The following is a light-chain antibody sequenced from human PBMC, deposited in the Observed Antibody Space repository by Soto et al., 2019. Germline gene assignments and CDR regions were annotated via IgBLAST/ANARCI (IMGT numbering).Light chain of an antibody. CDR1: QSVSSY. J-gene: IGKJ5*01. Sequence: EIVLTQSPATLSLSPGERATLSCRASQSVSSYLAWYQQKPGQAPRLLIYDASNRATGIPARFSGSGSGTDFTLTLSSLEPEDFAVYYCQQRSNFGQGTRLEI. CDR2: DAS. CDR3: QQRSN. V-gene: IGKV3-11*01.